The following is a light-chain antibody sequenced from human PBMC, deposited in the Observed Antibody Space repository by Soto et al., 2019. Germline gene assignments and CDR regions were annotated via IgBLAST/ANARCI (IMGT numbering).Light chain of an antibody. CDR3: SSYTSSSALDVV. Sequence: QSALTQPASVSGSPGQSITISCTGTSSDVGGYNYVSCYQQHPAKAPKLMIYDVSNRPSGVSNRFSGSKSGNTASLNISGLQAEEEADYYCSSYTSSSALDVVFGGGTKLTVL. CDR2: DVS. V-gene: IGLV2-14*01. J-gene: IGLJ2*01. CDR1: SSDVGGYNY.